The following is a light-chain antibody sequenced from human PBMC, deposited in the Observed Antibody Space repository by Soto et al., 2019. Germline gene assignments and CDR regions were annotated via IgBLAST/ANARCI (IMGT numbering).Light chain of an antibody. V-gene: IGLV2-14*03. CDR1: INDVGGYNY. Sequence: QSVLPQPASVSGSPGQSITISCTGTINDVGGYNYVSWFQHHPGKAPKLIIYDVTNRPSGVSNRFSGSKSGNTASLTISGLQAEDEADYYCSSYTSTSTLVFGTGTKLTVL. CDR2: DVT. CDR3: SSYTSTSTLV. J-gene: IGLJ1*01.